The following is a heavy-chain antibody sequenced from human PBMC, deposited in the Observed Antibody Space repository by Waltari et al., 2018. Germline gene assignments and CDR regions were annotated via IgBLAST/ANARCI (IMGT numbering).Heavy chain of an antibody. CDR2: SSPMLVTA. Sequence: QVQLVQSGAELKKPGSSVKVSCKVSGGSFSTHAITWVRQAPGQGLEWMGGSSPMLVTANYAQKIQDRVTINTDESMTTAYMHLSSLTSDDTAVYYCARGGLYGQQLLESAFEIWGQGTKVTVSS. J-gene: IGHJ3*02. V-gene: IGHV1-69*05. D-gene: IGHD6-13*01. CDR1: GGSFSTHA. CDR3: ARGGLYGQQLLESAFEI.